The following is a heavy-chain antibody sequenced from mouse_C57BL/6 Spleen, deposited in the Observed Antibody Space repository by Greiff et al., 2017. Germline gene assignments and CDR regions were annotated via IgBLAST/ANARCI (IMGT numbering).Heavy chain of an antibody. Sequence: EVQVVESGGGLVQPKGSLKLSCAASGFTFNTYAMHWVRQAPGKGLEWVASIRSKSSNYATYYAASVKDRFTIARDDSQSMLYLQMNQLKTEETAVYDCLRYGAIDNYCAIDYWGQGTSVTVSS. CDR3: LRYGAIDNYCAIDY. J-gene: IGHJ4*01. V-gene: IGHV10-3*01. CDR1: GFTFNTYA. D-gene: IGHD2-12*01. CDR2: IRSKSSNYAT.